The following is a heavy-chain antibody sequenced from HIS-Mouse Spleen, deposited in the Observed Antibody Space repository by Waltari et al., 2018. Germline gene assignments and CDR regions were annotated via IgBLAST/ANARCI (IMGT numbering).Heavy chain of an antibody. V-gene: IGHV4-39*07. CDR2: IYYSGST. CDR3: AREIPYSSSWYDWYFDL. D-gene: IGHD6-13*01. CDR1: GGSISSSSYY. J-gene: IGHJ2*01. Sequence: QLQLQESGPGLVKPSETLSLNCHVSGGSISSSSYYCGRSRQPPGKGMEWIRSIYYSGSTSYNPSLKSRVTISVDTSKNQFSLKLSSVTAADTAVHYCAREIPYSSSWYDWYFDLWGRGTLVTVSS.